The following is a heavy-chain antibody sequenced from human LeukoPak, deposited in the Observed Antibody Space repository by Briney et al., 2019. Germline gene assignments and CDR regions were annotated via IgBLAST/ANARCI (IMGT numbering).Heavy chain of an antibody. J-gene: IGHJ4*02. CDR3: VRDMGYYDKV. CDR2: INSDGSST. Sequence: PGGSLRLSCAASGFTFSTYWVHWVRQAPGKGLVWVSRINSDGSSTNYADSVKGRFTISRDNAKNTLYLQMNSLRAEDTAVYYCVRDMGYYDKVWGQGTLVTVSS. CDR1: GFTFSTYW. D-gene: IGHD3-22*01. V-gene: IGHV3-74*01.